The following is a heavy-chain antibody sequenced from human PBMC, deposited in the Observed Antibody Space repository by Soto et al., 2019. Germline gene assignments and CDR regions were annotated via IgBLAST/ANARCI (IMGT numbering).Heavy chain of an antibody. J-gene: IGHJ6*02. CDR3: ARGGSDYEGSGDSQGHV. CDR2: IVPIFGA. V-gene: IGHV1-69*12. CDR1: GGTFSNYG. D-gene: IGHD3-16*01. Sequence: QVQLVQSGAEVKKPGSSVKVSCTSSGGTFSNYGFSWVRQAPGQGLECMGVIVPIFGAEHPQKFQGRVPITADESTNTGFMELRGLSSADTAVYYCARGGSDYEGSGDSQGHVWGQGTTVSVSS.